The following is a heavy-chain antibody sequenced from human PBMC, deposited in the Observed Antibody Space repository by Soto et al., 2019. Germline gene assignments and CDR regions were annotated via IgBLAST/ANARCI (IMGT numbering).Heavy chain of an antibody. CDR1: GGSISSSNDY. CDR2: IYYSRST. V-gene: IGHV4-39*01. CDR3: ASPLWERGEYYYYVVDV. Sequence: SETLSLTCTVSGGSISSSNDYWVWIRQPPGKGLEWIGSIYYSRSTYYNPSLKSRVTISIDTSKNQFSLKLSSVTAADTAVYYCASPLWERGEYYYYVVDVWGQGTTVTVSS. D-gene: IGHD1-26*01. J-gene: IGHJ6*02.